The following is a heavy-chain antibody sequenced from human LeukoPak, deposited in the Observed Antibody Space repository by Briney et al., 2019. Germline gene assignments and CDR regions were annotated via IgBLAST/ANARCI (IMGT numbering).Heavy chain of an antibody. CDR3: ARPTYCDFWSGSDY. V-gene: IGHV1-3*01. D-gene: IGHD3-3*01. J-gene: IGHJ4*02. CDR2: INAGNGNT. Sequence: ASVKVSCTASGYTFTSYAMHWVRQAPGQRLEWMGWINAGNGNTKYSQKFQGRVTITRDTSASTAYMELSSLRSEDTAVYYCARPTYCDFWSGSDYWGQGTLVTVSS. CDR1: GYTFTSYA.